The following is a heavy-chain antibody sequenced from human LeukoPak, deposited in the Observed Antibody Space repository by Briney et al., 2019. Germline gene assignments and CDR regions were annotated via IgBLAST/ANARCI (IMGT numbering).Heavy chain of an antibody. V-gene: IGHV3-30*18. J-gene: IGHJ4*02. Sequence: GGSLRLSCAASGFTFSSYGMHWVRQAPGKGLEWVSVISYDGSNKYYADSVKGRFTISRDNSKNTLYLQMNSLRAEDTAVYYCAKRVVVAASPAFDYWGQGTLVTVSS. CDR2: ISYDGSNK. CDR1: GFTFSSYG. CDR3: AKRVVVAASPAFDY. D-gene: IGHD2-15*01.